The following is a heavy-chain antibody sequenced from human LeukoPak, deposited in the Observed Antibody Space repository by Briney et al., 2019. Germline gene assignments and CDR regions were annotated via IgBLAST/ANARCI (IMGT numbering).Heavy chain of an antibody. CDR3: AREWIQLWLVGF. CDR2: IYFSGTT. CDR1: GFVFSSYA. D-gene: IGHD5-18*01. J-gene: IGHJ4*02. V-gene: IGHV4-39*07. Sequence: GSLRLSCAASGFVFSSYAFNWVRQTPGKGLEWIGSIYFSGTTYYNPSLKSRVTISIDTSKNHFSLKLSSVTAADTAVYYCAREWIQLWLVGFWGQGTLVTVSS.